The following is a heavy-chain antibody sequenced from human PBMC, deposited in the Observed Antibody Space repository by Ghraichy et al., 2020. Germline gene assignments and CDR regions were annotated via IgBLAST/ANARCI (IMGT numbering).Heavy chain of an antibody. CDR1: GFTFSSYS. J-gene: IGHJ5*02. V-gene: IGHV3-21*01. D-gene: IGHD6-19*01. CDR2: ISSSSSYI. Sequence: GGSLRLSCAASGFTFSSYSMNWVRQAPRKGLEWVSSISSSSSYIYYADSVKGRFTISRDNAKNSLYLQMNSLRAEDTAVYYCARARDIAVAGWFDPWGQGTLVTVSS. CDR3: ARARDIAVAGWFDP.